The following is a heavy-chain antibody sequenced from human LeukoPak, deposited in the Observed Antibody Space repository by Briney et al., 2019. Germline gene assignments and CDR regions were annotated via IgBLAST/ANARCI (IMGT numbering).Heavy chain of an antibody. CDR2: IYYSGST. CDR3: ARGGWNKFDY. V-gene: IGHV4-59*01. Sequence: PSETLSLTCTVSGGSISNKYWSWIRQPPGKGLEWIGYIYYSGSTNYNPSLKSRVTILVDTSKNQFSLKLSSVTAADTAVYYCARGGWNKFDYWGQGTLVTASS. CDR1: GGSISNKY. D-gene: IGHD3-22*01. J-gene: IGHJ4*02.